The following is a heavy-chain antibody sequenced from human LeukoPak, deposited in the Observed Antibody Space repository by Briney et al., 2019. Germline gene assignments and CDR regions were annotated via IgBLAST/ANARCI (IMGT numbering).Heavy chain of an antibody. J-gene: IGHJ4*02. Sequence: GRSLRLSCAASGLIFSTSVMHWVRQAPGKGLERVSYISSSGSATYYADSVKGRLTISRDNAKSSLYLQMNSLRAEDTAVYYCARGYSYGSNTDYWGQGTLVTVSS. V-gene: IGHV3-48*03. D-gene: IGHD5-18*01. CDR2: ISSSGSAT. CDR1: GLIFSTSV. CDR3: ARGYSYGSNTDY.